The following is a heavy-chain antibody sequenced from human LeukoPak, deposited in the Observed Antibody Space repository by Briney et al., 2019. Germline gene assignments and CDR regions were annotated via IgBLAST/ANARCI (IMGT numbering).Heavy chain of an antibody. J-gene: IGHJ4*02. Sequence: EASVKVSCKASGYTFTSYAMNWVRQAPGQGLEWMGWINTNTGNPTYAQGFFTGRYVFSLDTSVNTAYLQITGLKADDTAVYYCGRDPKLGIRGYTYGYIDFWGQGTLVTVAS. V-gene: IGHV7-4-1*02. CDR2: INTNTGNP. D-gene: IGHD5-18*01. CDR1: GYTFTSYA. CDR3: GRDPKLGIRGYTYGYIDF.